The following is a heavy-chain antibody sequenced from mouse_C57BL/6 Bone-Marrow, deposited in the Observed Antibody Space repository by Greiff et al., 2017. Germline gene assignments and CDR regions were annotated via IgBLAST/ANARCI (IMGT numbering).Heavy chain of an antibody. CDR2: ILPSIGRT. V-gene: IGHV15-2*01. Sequence: VKLQESGSELRSPGSSVKLSCKDFDSEVFPIAYMSWVRQKPGHGFEWIGGILPSIGRTIYGEKFEDKATLDADTLSNTAYLELNSLTSEDSAIYYCARGDYDTWFAYWGQGTLVTVSA. CDR3: ARGDYDTWFAY. J-gene: IGHJ3*01. CDR1: DSEVFPIAY. D-gene: IGHD2-4*01.